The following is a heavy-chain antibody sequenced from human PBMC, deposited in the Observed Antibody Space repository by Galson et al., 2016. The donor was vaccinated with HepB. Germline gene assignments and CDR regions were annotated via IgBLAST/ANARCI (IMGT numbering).Heavy chain of an antibody. CDR2: TNAGNGDT. Sequence: SVKVSCKASGYTFTSYVMHWVRQAPGQRLEWMAWTNAGNGDTKYSQKFQGRVTLTRDTSATIAYMDVSSLTSEDTAVYYCAIIATGGSSRDFWGQGTLVTVSS. J-gene: IGHJ4*02. CDR3: AIIATGGSSRDF. V-gene: IGHV1-3*01. D-gene: IGHD2-15*01. CDR1: GYTFTSYV.